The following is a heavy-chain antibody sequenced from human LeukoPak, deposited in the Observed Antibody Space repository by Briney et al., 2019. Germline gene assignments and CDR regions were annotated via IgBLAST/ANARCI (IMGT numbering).Heavy chain of an antibody. D-gene: IGHD2-2*01. V-gene: IGHV4-34*01. CDR3: ARGFIGRGTAARDY. CDR1: GGSFSGYY. J-gene: IGHJ4*02. CDR2: INHSGST. Sequence: SETLSLTCAVYGGSFSGYYWSWIRQPPGKGLEWIGEINHSGSTNYNPSLRSRVTISVDTSKNQFSLKLSSVTAADTAVYHCARGFIGRGTAARDYWSQGTLVTVSS.